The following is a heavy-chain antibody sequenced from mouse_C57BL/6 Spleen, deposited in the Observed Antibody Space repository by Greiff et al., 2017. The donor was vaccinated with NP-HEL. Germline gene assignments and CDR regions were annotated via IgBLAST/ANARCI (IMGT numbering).Heavy chain of an antibody. D-gene: IGHD1-1*02. J-gene: IGHJ2*01. Sequence: EVKLVESGGGLVQPGGSLCLSCAASGFTFTDYYMSWVRQPTGKALEWLGFIRNKANGYTTDYSASVKGRLTISRDNSQSILYLQMNALRAEDSATYYCARYRWAYFDYWGQGTTLTVSS. CDR3: ARYRWAYFDY. CDR1: GFTFTDYY. V-gene: IGHV7-3*01. CDR2: IRNKANGYTT.